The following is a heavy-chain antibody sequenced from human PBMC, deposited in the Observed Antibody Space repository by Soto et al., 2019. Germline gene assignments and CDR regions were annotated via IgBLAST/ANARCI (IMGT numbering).Heavy chain of an antibody. V-gene: IGHV4-31*03. Sequence: SETLSLTCTVSGGSIISGDYYWSWIRKHPGKDLEWIGYIYYNGNTYSTPSLKSRATISLDTSKNQFFLKLNSVTAADTAVYYCARDVGSSHGPGHPHYFDYWGQGTLVTVSS. J-gene: IGHJ4*02. D-gene: IGHD2-2*01. CDR2: IYYNGNT. CDR3: ARDVGSSHGPGHPHYFDY. CDR1: GGSIISGDYY.